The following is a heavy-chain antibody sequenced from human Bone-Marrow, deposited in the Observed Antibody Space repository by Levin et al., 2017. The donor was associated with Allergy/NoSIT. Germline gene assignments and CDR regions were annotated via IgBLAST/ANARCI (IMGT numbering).Heavy chain of an antibody. CDR2: ISGSGGTT. J-gene: IGHJ4*02. CDR1: GFTFSNYA. V-gene: IGHV3-23*01. D-gene: IGHD5-12*01. CDR3: AKDGDIRAPLKWGYFDY. Sequence: LSLTCAASGFTFSNYALSWVRQPPGKGLEWVSVISGSGGTTDYTDSVKGRFTISRDNSDNTLFLQMNSLRADDTAVYYCAKDGDIRAPLKWGYFDYWGQGTRVTVSS.